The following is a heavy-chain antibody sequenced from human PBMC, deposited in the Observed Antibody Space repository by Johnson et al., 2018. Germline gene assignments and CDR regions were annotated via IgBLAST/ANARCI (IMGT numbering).Heavy chain of an antibody. CDR2: INPSGGST. CDR3: AKAGTTVVTHHYYYYYMDV. D-gene: IGHD4-23*01. J-gene: IGHJ6*03. Sequence: VQLVESGGGVVQPGASVKVSCKASGYTFTSYYMHWVRQAPGQGLEWMGIINPSGGSTSYAQKFQGRVTMTRDTSTSKVYMELSSLRAEETAVYYWAKAGTTVVTHHYYYYYMDVWGKGTTVTVSS. V-gene: IGHV1-46*01. CDR1: GYTFTSYY.